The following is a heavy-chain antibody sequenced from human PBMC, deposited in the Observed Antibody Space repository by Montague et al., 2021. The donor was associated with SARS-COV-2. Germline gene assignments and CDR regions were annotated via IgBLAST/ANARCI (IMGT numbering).Heavy chain of an antibody. D-gene: IGHD2-2*01. CDR3: ASYQNYYYYYGMDV. CDR2: ISSSSSYI. V-gene: IGHV3-21*01. J-gene: IGHJ6*02. Sequence: SLRLSCAASGFTFSSYSMNWVRQAPGKGLEWVSSISSSSSYIYYADSVKGRFTISRDNAKNSLYLQMYSLRAEDTAVYYCASYQNYYYYYGMDVWGQGTTVTVSS. CDR1: GFTFSSYS.